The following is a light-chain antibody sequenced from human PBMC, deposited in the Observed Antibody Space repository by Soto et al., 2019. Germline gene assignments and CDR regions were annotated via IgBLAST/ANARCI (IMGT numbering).Light chain of an antibody. V-gene: IGKV3-11*01. CDR2: DTS. CDR1: QSVTTY. Sequence: EIVLTQSPTTLSLSPGRRSTLSCRASQSVTTYLAWYQQRPGQAPRLLIYDTSNRATGIPDRFSGSGSGTDFTLTISRLEPEDFAVYYCQRYGGFGQGTKVDIK. CDR3: QRYGG. J-gene: IGKJ1*01.